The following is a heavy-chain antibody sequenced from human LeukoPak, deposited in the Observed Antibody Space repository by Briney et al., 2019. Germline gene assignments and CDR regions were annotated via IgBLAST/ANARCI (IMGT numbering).Heavy chain of an antibody. D-gene: IGHD3-22*01. Sequence: PSQTLSLTCAVSGGSISSGGYSWSWIRQPPGKGLEWIGYIYHSGSTYYNPSLKSRVTISVDRSKNQFSLKLSSVTAADTAVYYCARVSLTMIVVDDIGGGFFDIWGQGTMVTVSS. CDR3: ARVSLTMIVVDDIGGGFFDI. CDR2: IYHSGST. CDR1: GGSISSGGYS. V-gene: IGHV4-30-2*01. J-gene: IGHJ3*02.